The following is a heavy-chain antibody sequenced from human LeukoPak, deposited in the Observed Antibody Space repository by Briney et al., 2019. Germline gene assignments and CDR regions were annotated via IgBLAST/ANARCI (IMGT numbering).Heavy chain of an antibody. CDR2: IYYSGST. Sequence: SETLSLTCNVSGGPINSNIYYWAWVRQPPGKGLEWIGSIYYSGSTYYNPSLKSRVTISVDTSKNQFSLKLSSVTAADTAVYYCARETGSSTGDTDFDYWGQGTLVTVSS. D-gene: IGHD7-27*01. CDR3: ARETGSSTGDTDFDY. J-gene: IGHJ4*02. V-gene: IGHV4-39*07. CDR1: GGPINSNIYY.